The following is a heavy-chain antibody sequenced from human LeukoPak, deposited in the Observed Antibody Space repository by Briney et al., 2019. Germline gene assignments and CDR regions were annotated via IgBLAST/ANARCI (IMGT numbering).Heavy chain of an antibody. V-gene: IGHV4-59*08. CDR2: IHYTGST. D-gene: IGHD2-21*01. Sequence: SETLSLTCSVSGGSISSYYWSWIRQPTGKGLEWIGYIHYTGSTNYNPSLKSRVTMSLDTSKNQFSLKLSSVTAADTAVYYCARLGHGIVVVRDYWGQGTLVTVSS. J-gene: IGHJ4*02. CDR3: ARLGHGIVVVRDY. CDR1: GGSISSYY.